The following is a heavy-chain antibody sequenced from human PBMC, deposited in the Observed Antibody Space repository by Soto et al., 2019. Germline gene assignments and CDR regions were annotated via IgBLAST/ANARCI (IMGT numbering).Heavy chain of an antibody. J-gene: IGHJ3*02. V-gene: IGHV1-18*01. D-gene: IGHD6-6*01. CDR3: ARLQSIAASDAFDI. Sequence: ASVKVSCKASGYTFTSYGISWVRQAPGQGLEWMGWISAYNGNTNYAQKLQGRVTMTTDTSTSTAYMELRSLRSDDTAVYYCARLQSIAASDAFDIWGQGTMVTVSS. CDR2: ISAYNGNT. CDR1: GYTFTSYG.